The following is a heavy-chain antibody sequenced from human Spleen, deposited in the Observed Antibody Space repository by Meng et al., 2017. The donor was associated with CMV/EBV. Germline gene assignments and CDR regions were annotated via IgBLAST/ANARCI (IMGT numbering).Heavy chain of an antibody. V-gene: IGHV3-30*04. Sequence: GEYLKISCAASGFSLRTYPMHWVRQTPGKGLEWVAYISHDGKDKFYANSAKGRFTVSRDNSKNTLFLQMDSLRNEDTAVYFCARAPAGGFWGAVYRDYFYYGMDVWGQGTTVTVSS. CDR2: ISHDGKDK. CDR1: GFSLRTYP. J-gene: IGHJ6*02. CDR3: ARAPAGGFWGAVYRDYFYYGMDV. D-gene: IGHD3-3*01.